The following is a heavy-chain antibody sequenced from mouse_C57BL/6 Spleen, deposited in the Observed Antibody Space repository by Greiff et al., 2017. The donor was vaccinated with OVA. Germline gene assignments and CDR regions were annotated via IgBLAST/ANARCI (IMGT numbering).Heavy chain of an antibody. Sequence: EVKVVESEGGLVQPGSSMKLSCTASGFTFSDYYMAWVRQVPEKGLEWVANINYDGSSTYYLDSLKSRFIISRDNAKNILYLQMSSLKSEDTATYYCAREGAYYCSSPYAMDYWGQGTSVTVSS. CDR2: INYDGSST. CDR3: AREGAYYCSSPYAMDY. CDR1: GFTFSDYY. V-gene: IGHV5-16*01. J-gene: IGHJ4*01. D-gene: IGHD1-1*01.